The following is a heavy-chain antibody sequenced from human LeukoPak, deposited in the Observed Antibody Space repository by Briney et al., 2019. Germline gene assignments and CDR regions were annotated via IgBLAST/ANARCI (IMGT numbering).Heavy chain of an antibody. CDR1: GDSVSSINGA. D-gene: IGHD6-19*01. CDR2: TYYRPKWYE. Sequence: SQTLSLTCAISGDSVSSINGAWNWIRQSPSRGLEWLGRTYYRPKWYEEYAESMRGRITISPDTSMNQYSLHVLSETPEDTAVYYCARDLGNTGWYTFDYWGEGILVTVSS. CDR3: ARDLGNTGWYTFDY. V-gene: IGHV6-1*01. J-gene: IGHJ4*02.